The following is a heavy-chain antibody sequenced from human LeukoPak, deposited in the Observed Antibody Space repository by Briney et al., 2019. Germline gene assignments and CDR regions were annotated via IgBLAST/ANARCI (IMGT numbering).Heavy chain of an antibody. D-gene: IGHD1-26*01. CDR3: ARTDSGTSIDY. V-gene: IGHV4-59*01. CDR1: GASITSYY. CDR2: IYYSGNT. Sequence: PSETLSLTCTASGASITSYYYTWIRQPPGKGLEWIGYIYYSGNTNYNPSLKSRVTLSLDMSKNQFSLRLTSVTAADTAVYYCARTDSGTSIDYWGQGTLVTVSS. J-gene: IGHJ4*01.